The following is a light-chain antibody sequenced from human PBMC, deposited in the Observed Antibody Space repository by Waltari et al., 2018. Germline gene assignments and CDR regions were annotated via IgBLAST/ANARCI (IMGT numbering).Light chain of an antibody. CDR1: QTISTY. CDR2: SAS. V-gene: IGKV1-39*01. Sequence: DIQMTQSPSSLSASVGDRVTITCRASQTISTYLNWYQQRPGKAPKLLIYSASTLQSGVPSRFRGSGSGTDFTLTISSLQPEDFATYYCQQSYDTPLTFGGG. CDR3: QQSYDTPLT. J-gene: IGKJ4*01.